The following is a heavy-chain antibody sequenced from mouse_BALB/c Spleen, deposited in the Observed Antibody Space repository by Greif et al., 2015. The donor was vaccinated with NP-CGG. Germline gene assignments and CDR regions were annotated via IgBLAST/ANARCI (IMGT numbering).Heavy chain of an antibody. V-gene: IGHV2-2*02. J-gene: IGHJ1*01. CDR2: IWSGGST. CDR1: GFSLTSYG. D-gene: IGHD1-2*01. Sequence: VQLVESGPGLVQPSQSLSITCTVSGFSLTSYGVHWVRQSPGKGLEWLGVIWSGGSTDYNAAFISRLSISKDNSKSQVFFKMNSLQANDTAIYYCASYYGYYFDVWGAGTTVTVSS. CDR3: ASYYGYYFDV.